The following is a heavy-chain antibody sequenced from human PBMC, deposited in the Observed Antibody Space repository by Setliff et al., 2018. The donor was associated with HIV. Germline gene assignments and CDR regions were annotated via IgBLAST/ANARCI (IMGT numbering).Heavy chain of an antibody. D-gene: IGHD2-2*01. CDR3: ARERRGCTSNSCYVDAFDL. CDR1: EYNFTKYS. CDR2: INGGNGNT. Sequence: GASVKVSCKASEYNFTKYSMHWVRQAPGQSLEWMGWINGGNGNTKYSQKFLARVTFTRDTSASTAYMERSSLRSEDTAVYYCARERRGCTSNSCYVDAFDLWGQGTMVTVS. J-gene: IGHJ3*01. V-gene: IGHV1-3*01.